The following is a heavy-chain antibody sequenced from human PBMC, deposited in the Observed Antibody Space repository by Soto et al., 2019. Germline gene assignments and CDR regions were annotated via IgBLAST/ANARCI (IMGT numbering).Heavy chain of an antibody. D-gene: IGHD1-1*01. Sequence: PSETLSLTCVVSGGSISSDNYSWSWIRQPPGKGQEWIGYIYYSGNTNYIPSLKSRVTISVDTSKNQFSLRLTSVTAADTSVYYCAKQGGKYGIRSFDPWGQGTLVTVSS. CDR3: AKQGGKYGIRSFDP. J-gene: IGHJ5*02. CDR2: IYYSGNT. V-gene: IGHV4-61*01. CDR1: GGSISSDNYS.